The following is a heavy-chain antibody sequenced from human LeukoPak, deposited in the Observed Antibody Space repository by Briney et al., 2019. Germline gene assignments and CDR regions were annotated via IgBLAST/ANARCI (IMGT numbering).Heavy chain of an antibody. V-gene: IGHV3-48*01. CDR2: ISSRSSTI. CDR1: GSTFSSYG. CDR3: ARVTGSSPPRFDY. J-gene: IGHJ4*02. D-gene: IGHD6-6*01. Sequence: GGSLRLSCAASGSTFSSYGINWVRQAPGKGLEWVSYISSRSSTIYYADSVKGRFTISRDNAKNSLYLQMNSLRAEDTAVYYCARVTGSSPPRFDYWGQGTLVTVSS.